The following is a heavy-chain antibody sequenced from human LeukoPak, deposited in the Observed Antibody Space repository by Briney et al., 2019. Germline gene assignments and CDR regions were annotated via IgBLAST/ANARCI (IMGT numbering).Heavy chain of an antibody. D-gene: IGHD5-24*01. V-gene: IGHV4-39*01. Sequence: PSETLSLTCSVSGGSISSSSYYWGWIRQPPGKGLEWIGSIYYSGSTYYNPSLKSRVTISVDTSRSQFSLKLGSVTAADTAVFYCARSRGDGYNRYFDYWGQGTLVTVSS. CDR1: GGSISSSSYY. J-gene: IGHJ4*02. CDR2: IYYSGST. CDR3: ARSRGDGYNRYFDY.